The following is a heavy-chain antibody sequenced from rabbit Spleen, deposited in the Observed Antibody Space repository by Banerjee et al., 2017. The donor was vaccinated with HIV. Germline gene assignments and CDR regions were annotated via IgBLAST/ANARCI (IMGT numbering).Heavy chain of an antibody. CDR1: GFSFSSSYW. J-gene: IGHJ6*01. Sequence: QEQLVESGGGLVQPEGSLTLTCTASGFSFSSSYWICWVRQAPGKGLEWIACIYAGSSGSTYYASWAKGRFTISKTSSTTVTLQMTSLTVADTATYFCARDTSSSFSSYGMDLWGPGTLVTVS. CDR2: IYAGSSGST. V-gene: IGHV1S45*01. D-gene: IGHD1-1*01. CDR3: ARDTSSSFSSYGMDL.